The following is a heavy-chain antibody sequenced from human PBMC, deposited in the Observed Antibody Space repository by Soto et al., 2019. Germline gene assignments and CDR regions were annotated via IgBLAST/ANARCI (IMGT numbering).Heavy chain of an antibody. D-gene: IGHD3-10*01. CDR1: GDTFSFYT. V-gene: IGHV1-69*02. Sequence: QVQLVQSGAELKKPGSSVKVSCKASGDTFSFYTINWVRQAPGLGLEWMGRVNPILSMSNYAQKFQGRVKMTAGKSTSTAYMELRSLRSEDTAFYYCATGYGSSYREFDSWGQGALVTLSS. CDR3: ATGYGSSYREFDS. J-gene: IGHJ4*02. CDR2: VNPILSMS.